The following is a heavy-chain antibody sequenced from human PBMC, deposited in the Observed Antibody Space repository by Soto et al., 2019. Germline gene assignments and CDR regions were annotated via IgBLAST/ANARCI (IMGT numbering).Heavy chain of an antibody. V-gene: IGHV3-30*18. D-gene: IGHD6-6*01. Sequence: GGSLRLSCAASGFTFSSYGMHWVRQAPGKGLEWVAVISYDGSNKYYADSVKGRFTISRDNSKNTLYLQMNSLRAEDTAVYYCAKVVHAPPPLAAPFDYWGQGTLVTVSS. CDR3: AKVVHAPPPLAAPFDY. J-gene: IGHJ4*02. CDR1: GFTFSSYG. CDR2: ISYDGSNK.